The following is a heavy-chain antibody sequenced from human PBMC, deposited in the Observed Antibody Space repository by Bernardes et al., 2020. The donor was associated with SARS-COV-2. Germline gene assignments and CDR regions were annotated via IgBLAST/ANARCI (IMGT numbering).Heavy chain of an antibody. CDR3: ARSPDVLRYFDWLLSAFDI. V-gene: IGHV4-59*01. D-gene: IGHD3-9*01. J-gene: IGHJ3*02. Sequence: SETLTLTCTVSGGSIRSSYWSWIRQPPGTGLAWIGYLYYSGRTHYNPSLKSRVTISVDTSKNQFSLKLSSVTAADTAVYYCARSPDVLRYFDWLLSAFDIWGQGTMVTGSA. CDR1: GGSIRSSY. CDR2: LYYSGRT.